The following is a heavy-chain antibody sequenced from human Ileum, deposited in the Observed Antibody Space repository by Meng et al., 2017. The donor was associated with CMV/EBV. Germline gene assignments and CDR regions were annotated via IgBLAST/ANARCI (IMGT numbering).Heavy chain of an antibody. J-gene: IGHJ4*02. V-gene: IGHV6-1*01. D-gene: IGHD6-25*01. CDR2: TYYRSKWSN. CDR3: ARAVEGGRLFDC. CDR1: GDIFSSNSAA. Sequence: SGDIFSSNSAAWNWIRQSPSRGLEWLGRTYYRSKWSNDYGLSVKSRITINPDTSKNQFSLQLNSVTPEDTAVYYCARAVEGGRLFDCWGQGTLVTVSS.